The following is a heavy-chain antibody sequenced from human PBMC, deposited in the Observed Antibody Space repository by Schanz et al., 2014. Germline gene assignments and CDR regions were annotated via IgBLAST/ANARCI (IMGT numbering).Heavy chain of an antibody. Sequence: VQLVESGGGVVQPGRSLRLSCEASGFAFSTSSMNWVRQAPGKGLEWVSSISGDSDYIYYADSVKGRFTISRDNAKRSLYLRMNRLRVDDTAVYYCAHPRVGHSSGFDFWGQGSLVTVSS. D-gene: IGHD3-22*01. CDR3: AHPRVGHSSGFDF. CDR2: ISGDSDYI. V-gene: IGHV3-21*01. CDR1: GFAFSTSS. J-gene: IGHJ4*02.